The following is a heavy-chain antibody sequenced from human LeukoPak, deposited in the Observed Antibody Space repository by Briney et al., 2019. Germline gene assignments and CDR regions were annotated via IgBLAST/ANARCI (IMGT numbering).Heavy chain of an antibody. J-gene: IGHJ5*02. V-gene: IGHV1-18*01. CDR1: GYTSTSYG. Sequence: APVKVSCKASGYTSTSYGISWVRQAPGQGLEWMGWISAYNGNTNYAQKLQGRVTMTTDTSTSTAYMELRSLRSDDTAVYYCARIRGSSSWNNWFDPWGQGTLVTVSS. CDR3: ARIRGSSSWNNWFDP. CDR2: ISAYNGNT. D-gene: IGHD6-13*01.